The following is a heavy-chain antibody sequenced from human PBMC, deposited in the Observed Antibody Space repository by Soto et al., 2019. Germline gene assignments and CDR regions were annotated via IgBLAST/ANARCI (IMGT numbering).Heavy chain of an antibody. D-gene: IGHD3-3*01. CDR3: ARYHYDFWSGYYGTDY. CDR1: GRSFSGYY. V-gene: IGHV4-34*01. CDR2: INHSGST. J-gene: IGHJ4*02. Sequence: SESLSLTCAVYGRSFSGYYWSWIRQPPGEGLEWIGEINHSGSTSYNPSLKSRVTISVDTSKNQFSLKLSSVTAADTAVYYCARYHYDFWSGYYGTDYWGQGTLVTVSS.